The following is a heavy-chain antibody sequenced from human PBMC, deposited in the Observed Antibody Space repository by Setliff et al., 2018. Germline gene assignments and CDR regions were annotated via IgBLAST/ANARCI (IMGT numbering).Heavy chain of an antibody. CDR1: GASVISFDYY. V-gene: IGHV4-39*07. Sequence: PSETLSLTCTVSGASVISFDYYWTWIRQSPGKGLEWTGSIYYDGRTFSHPSLRSRVTVSVDTSKNQFSLKLTSVTAADTAMYYCARVYGENDLPDIWGQGTMVTVSS. CDR2: IYYDGRT. J-gene: IGHJ3*02. D-gene: IGHD4-17*01. CDR3: ARVYGENDLPDI.